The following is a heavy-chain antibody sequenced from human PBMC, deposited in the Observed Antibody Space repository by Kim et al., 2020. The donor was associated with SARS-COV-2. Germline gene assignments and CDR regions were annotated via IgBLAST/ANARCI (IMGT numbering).Heavy chain of an antibody. J-gene: IGHJ4*02. D-gene: IGHD5-12*01. Sequence: ASVKVSCKASGYIFTNNGVHWVRQAPGQRLEWMGWINTGNGDTKYSHKFQDRVTITRDTSATTAYMEVSRLKSEDTALYYCARGARWLQTYFFDSWGQGTLVTVSS. V-gene: IGHV1-3*04. CDR2: INTGNGDT. CDR1: GYIFTNNG. CDR3: ARGARWLQTYFFDS.